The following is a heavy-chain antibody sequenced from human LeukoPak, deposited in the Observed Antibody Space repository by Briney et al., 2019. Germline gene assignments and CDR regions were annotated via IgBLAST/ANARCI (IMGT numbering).Heavy chain of an antibody. V-gene: IGHV1-46*01. CDR3: ASRLQGGSPWYFNY. J-gene: IGHJ4*02. D-gene: IGHD1-26*01. CDR1: GNTFTSYF. CDR2: INPSGDTT. Sequence: ASVKVSCKASGNTFTSYFLHWVRQAPGQGLEWMGIINPSGDTTAYPQKLRGRVTMTRDTSTSTVYMELSSLRSEDTAMYYCASRLQGGSPWYFNYWGQGTLVTVSS.